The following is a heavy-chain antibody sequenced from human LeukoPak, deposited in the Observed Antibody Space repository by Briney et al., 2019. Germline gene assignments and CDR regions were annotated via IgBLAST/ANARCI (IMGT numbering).Heavy chain of an antibody. D-gene: IGHD6-13*01. CDR3: ARASSSWRSYFQH. V-gene: IGHV1-2*02. CDR2: INPNSGGT. CDR1: GYTFTGYY. J-gene: IGHJ1*01. Sequence: ASVKVSCKASGYTFTGYYMHWVRQAPGQGLEWMGWINPNSGGTNYAQKFQGRVTMTRDTSISTAYMELSSLRSEDTAVYYCARASSSWRSYFQHWGQGTLVTVSS.